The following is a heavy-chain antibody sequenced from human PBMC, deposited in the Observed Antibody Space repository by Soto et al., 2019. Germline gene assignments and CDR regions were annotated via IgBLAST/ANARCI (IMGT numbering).Heavy chain of an antibody. D-gene: IGHD3-3*01. CDR1: GFTFSSYW. CDR2: INSDGSST. Sequence: GGSLRLSCAASGFTFSSYWMHWVRQAPGKGLVWVSRINSDGSSTSYADSVQGRFTISRDNAKNTLYLQMNSLRAEDTAVYYGARPVGWLLQENWFDPWGQGTLVTVSS. CDR3: ARPVGWLLQENWFDP. J-gene: IGHJ5*02. V-gene: IGHV3-74*01.